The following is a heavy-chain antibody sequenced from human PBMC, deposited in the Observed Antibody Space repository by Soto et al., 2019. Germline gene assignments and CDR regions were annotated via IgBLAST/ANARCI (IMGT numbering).Heavy chain of an antibody. CDR1: GDSINNYY. CDR2: IYPGGTT. V-gene: IGHV4-4*07. Sequence: QVQLQESGPGLVKPSETLSLSCTVSGDSINNYYWSWIRQPAGKGLEWIGRIYPGGTTNYNSSLKGRVIMSVDTAKNQYSLNPSSVTAADTAVYYCARGPYCGTDCYFSSWGQGALVIVSS. D-gene: IGHD2-21*02. J-gene: IGHJ5*02. CDR3: ARGPYCGTDCYFSS.